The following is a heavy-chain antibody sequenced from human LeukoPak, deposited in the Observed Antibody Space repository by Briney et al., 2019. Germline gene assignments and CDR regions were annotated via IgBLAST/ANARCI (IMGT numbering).Heavy chain of an antibody. CDR1: GFTFSSYA. Sequence: GGSLRLSCAASGFTFSSYAMHWVRQAPGKGLEWVAVISYDGSNKYYADSVKGRFTISRDNSKNTLYLQMNSLRAEDTAVYYCARGGGGSGFDPWGQGTLVTVSS. V-gene: IGHV3-30*04. D-gene: IGHD3-10*01. CDR3: ARGGGGSGFDP. J-gene: IGHJ5*02. CDR2: ISYDGSNK.